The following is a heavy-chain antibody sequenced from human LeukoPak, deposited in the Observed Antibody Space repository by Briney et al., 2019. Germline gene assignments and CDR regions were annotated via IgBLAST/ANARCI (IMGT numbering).Heavy chain of an antibody. V-gene: IGHV1-2*06. D-gene: IGHD5-24*01. CDR1: GYTFTGYY. CDR3: ARDRDGYKPGGFDY. J-gene: IGHJ4*02. Sequence: GASVKVSCKASGYTFTGYYMHWVRQAPGQGLEWMGRINPNSGGTNYAQKFQGRVTMTRDTSISTAYMELSRLRSDDTAVYYCARDRDGYKPGGFDYWGQGALVTVSS. CDR2: INPNSGGT.